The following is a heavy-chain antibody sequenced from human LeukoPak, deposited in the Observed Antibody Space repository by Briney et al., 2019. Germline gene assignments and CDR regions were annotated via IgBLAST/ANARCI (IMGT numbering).Heavy chain of an antibody. Sequence: SETLSLTCTVSGGSISSSSYYWGWLRQPPGMGLEWIGSIYYSGSTYYNPSLKSRVTISVDTFKNQFSLRLSSVTAADTAVYYCARPSTRGLLNFFNYWGQGTLVTVSS. CDR1: GGSISSSSYY. V-gene: IGHV4-39*01. CDR2: IYYSGST. J-gene: IGHJ4*02. D-gene: IGHD2/OR15-2a*01. CDR3: ARPSTRGLLNFFNY.